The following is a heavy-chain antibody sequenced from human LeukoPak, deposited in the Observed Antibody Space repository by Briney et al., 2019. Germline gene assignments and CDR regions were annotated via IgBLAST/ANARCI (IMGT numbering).Heavy chain of an antibody. CDR1: GGSISSSNYY. D-gene: IGHD6-19*01. CDR2: IYYSGST. CDR3: ARHGRITVAGKRNTFDN. Sequence: SETLSLTCTVSGGSISSSNYYWGWIRQPPGEGLEWIGSIYYSGSTYYNPSLKNRVTIAVDTSKNQFSLKLRSVTAADTAVYYYARHGRITVAGKRNTFDNWGQGTLVTVSS. V-gene: IGHV4-39*01. J-gene: IGHJ4*02.